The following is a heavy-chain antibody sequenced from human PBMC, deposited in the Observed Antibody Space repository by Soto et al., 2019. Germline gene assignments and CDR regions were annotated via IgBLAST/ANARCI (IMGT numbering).Heavy chain of an antibody. J-gene: IGHJ4*02. CDR1: GGSISSGDYY. D-gene: IGHD2-15*01. V-gene: IGHV4-30-4*01. CDR3: ARFERAPIRRDIVVVVAATPRIPRDY. Sequence: SETLSLTCTVSGGSISSGDYYWSWIRQPPGKGLEWIGYIYYSGSTYYNPSLKSRVTISVDTSKNQFSLKLSSVTAADTAVYYCARFERAPIRRDIVVVVAATPRIPRDYWGQGTLVTVSS. CDR2: IYYSGST.